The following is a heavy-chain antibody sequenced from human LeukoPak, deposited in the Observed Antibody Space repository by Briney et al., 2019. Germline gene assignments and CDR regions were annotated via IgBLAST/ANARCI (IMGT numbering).Heavy chain of an antibody. Sequence: SETLSLTCTVSGYSISTGHYWGWIRQPPGKGLEGIGSVYEGETTYYNPSLKTRLTISVDTSKNQFSLKLCSVPAADTAVYYRASNSSDFHYWGQGLLVPVSS. J-gene: IGHJ4*02. CDR1: GYSISTGHY. CDR2: VYEGETT. D-gene: IGHD1-1*01. CDR3: ASNSSDFHY. V-gene: IGHV4-38-2*02.